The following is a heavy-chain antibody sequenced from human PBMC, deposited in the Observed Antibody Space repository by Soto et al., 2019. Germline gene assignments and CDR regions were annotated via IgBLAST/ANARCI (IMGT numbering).Heavy chain of an antibody. CDR3: ARDRFTMVRGVLNWFDP. Sequence: ASVKVSCKASGYSFTSYAMHWVRQAPGQRLEWMGWINAGNGNTKYSQKFQGRVTITRDTSASTAYMELSSLRSEDTAVYYCARDRFTMVRGVLNWFDPWGQGTLVTVSS. CDR1: GYSFTSYA. D-gene: IGHD3-10*01. J-gene: IGHJ5*02. V-gene: IGHV1-3*01. CDR2: INAGNGNT.